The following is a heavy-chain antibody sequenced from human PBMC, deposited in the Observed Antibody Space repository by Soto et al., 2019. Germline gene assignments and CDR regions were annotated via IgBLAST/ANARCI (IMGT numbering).Heavy chain of an antibody. V-gene: IGHV3-53*01. CDR2: IYSGGNT. CDR3: ARDSSSSSGWGDYYYYGMDV. Sequence: GGSLRLSCAASGFTVSSNYMSWVRQSPGKGLEWVSVIYSGGNTYYADSVKGRFTISRDNSKNSLYLQMNSLRAEDTAVYYCARDSSSSSGWGDYYYYGMDVWGQGTTVTVSS. D-gene: IGHD6-6*01. J-gene: IGHJ6*02. CDR1: GFTVSSNY.